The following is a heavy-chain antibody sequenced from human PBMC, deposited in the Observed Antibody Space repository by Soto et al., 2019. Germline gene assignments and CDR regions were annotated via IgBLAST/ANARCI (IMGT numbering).Heavy chain of an antibody. Sequence: GGSLRLSCAASGFTFSSYAMHWVRQAPGKGLEWVAVISYDGSNKYYADSVKGRFTISRDNSKNTLYLQMNSLRAEDTAVYYCAREVRVTAAFDIWGQGTMVT. CDR2: ISYDGSNK. D-gene: IGHD5-18*01. CDR3: AREVRVTAAFDI. V-gene: IGHV3-30-3*01. J-gene: IGHJ3*02. CDR1: GFTFSSYA.